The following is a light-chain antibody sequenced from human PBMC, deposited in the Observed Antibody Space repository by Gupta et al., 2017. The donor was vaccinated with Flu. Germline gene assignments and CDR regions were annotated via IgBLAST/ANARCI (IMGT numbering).Light chain of an antibody. J-gene: IGKJ2*01. CDR1: QGVNTW. Sequence: PSSLSASMGDSVTITCRASQGVNTWLAWYQQKPGEAPKSLIYAASNLQSGVPSRFTGSGSGTXFSLTIXNLQPEDSATYYCQQDDNYPLTFGXGTRLEI. CDR2: AAS. CDR3: QQDDNYPLT. V-gene: IGKV1D-16*01.